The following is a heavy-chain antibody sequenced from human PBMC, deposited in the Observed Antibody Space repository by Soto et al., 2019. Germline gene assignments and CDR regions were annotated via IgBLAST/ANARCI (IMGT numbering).Heavy chain of an antibody. V-gene: IGHV4-30-4*01. CDR2: IYYSGST. J-gene: IGHJ6*02. CDR1: GGSISSGDYY. CDR3: ARHKDIVVVPAAISRVPYYYGMDV. Sequence: SETLSLTCTVSGGSISSGDYYWSWIRQPPGKGLEWIGYIYYSGSTYYNPSLKSRVTISVDTSKNQFSLKLSSVTAADTAVYYCARHKDIVVVPAAISRVPYYYGMDVWGQGSTVTVSS. D-gene: IGHD2-2*02.